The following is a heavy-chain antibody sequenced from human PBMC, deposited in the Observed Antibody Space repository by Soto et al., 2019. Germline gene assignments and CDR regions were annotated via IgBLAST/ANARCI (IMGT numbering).Heavy chain of an antibody. V-gene: IGHV1-18*01. J-gene: IGHJ6*02. CDR3: VMVDNYVTPTPQDV. CDR1: GYIFVNYG. D-gene: IGHD3-16*01. Sequence: QVQLVQSGDEVKKPGASVKVSCKASGYIFVNYGIAWVRQAPGQGLEWMGWISHYTGNTHSASKVQGRLTMTTDTSRSTAYMDLGSLTSDDTAVYYCVMVDNYVTPTPQDVWGQGTTVTVSS. CDR2: ISHYTGNT.